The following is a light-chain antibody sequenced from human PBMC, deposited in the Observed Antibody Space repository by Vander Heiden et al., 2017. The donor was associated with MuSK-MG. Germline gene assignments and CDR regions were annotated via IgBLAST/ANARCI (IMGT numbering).Light chain of an antibody. CDR2: DVS. CDR1: SDAVGGYYY. Sequence: SPLTQPASVSGSPGPSLTISCTTTSDAVGGYYYVSCYQQPPGNAPTLMIYDVSNRPAGVSNRCSGSKSGNTASLTISGLQAEDESYYYCSSYTSSSTLFGGGTKLTVL. V-gene: IGLV2-14*01. J-gene: IGLJ2*01. CDR3: SSYTSSSTL.